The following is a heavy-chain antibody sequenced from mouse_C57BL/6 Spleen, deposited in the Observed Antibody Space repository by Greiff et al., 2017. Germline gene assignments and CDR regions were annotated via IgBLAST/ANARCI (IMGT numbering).Heavy chain of an antibody. J-gene: IGHJ4*01. CDR2: IDPETGGT. D-gene: IGHD3-2*02. V-gene: IGHV1-15*01. Sequence: VKLVESGAELVTPGASVTLSCKASGYTFTDYEMHWVKQTPVHGLEWIGAIDPETGGTAYNQKFKGKAILTADKSSSTAYMELRSLTSEDSAVYYCTRSSSGYYAMDYWGQGTSVTVSS. CDR3: TRSSSGYYAMDY. CDR1: GYTFTDYE.